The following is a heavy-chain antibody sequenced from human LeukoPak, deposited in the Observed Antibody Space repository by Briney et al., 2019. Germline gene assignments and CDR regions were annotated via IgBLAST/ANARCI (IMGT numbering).Heavy chain of an antibody. Sequence: SVKVSCKASGGTFISYAISWVRQAPGQGLEWMGGIIPIFGTANYAQKFQGRVTITADKSTSTAYMELSSLRSEDTAVYYCARDHSYDFWSGPDAFDIWGQGTMVTVSS. CDR2: IIPIFGTA. J-gene: IGHJ3*02. D-gene: IGHD3-3*01. CDR1: GGTFISYA. CDR3: ARDHSYDFWSGPDAFDI. V-gene: IGHV1-69*06.